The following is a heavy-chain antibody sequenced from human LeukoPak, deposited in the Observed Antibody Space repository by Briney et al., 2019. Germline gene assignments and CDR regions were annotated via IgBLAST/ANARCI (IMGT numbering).Heavy chain of an antibody. CDR2: IYPRDGST. Sequence: ASVKVSCKASGYTFTSNYIHWVRRAPGQGLEWMGMIYPRDGSTSYAQKFQGRVTMTRDTSTSTVYMELSSLRSEDTAVYYCARDHSPEIGSSGWYFDYWGQGTLVTVSS. V-gene: IGHV1-46*01. CDR1: GYTFTSNY. D-gene: IGHD6-19*01. CDR3: ARDHSPEIGSSGWYFDY. J-gene: IGHJ4*02.